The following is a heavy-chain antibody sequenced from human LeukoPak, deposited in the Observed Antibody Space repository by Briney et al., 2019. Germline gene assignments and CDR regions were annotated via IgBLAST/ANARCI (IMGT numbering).Heavy chain of an antibody. J-gene: IGHJ6*03. CDR1: GYTFTSYY. CDR2: INPNSGGT. D-gene: IGHD6-6*01. CDR3: ARESIAARPGYYYYMDV. Sequence: ASVKVSCKASGYTFTSYYMHWVRQAPGQGLEWMGWINPNSGGTNYAQKFQGRVTMTRDTSISTAYMELSRLRSDDTAVYYCARESIAARPGYYYYMDVWGKGTTVTVSS. V-gene: IGHV1-2*02.